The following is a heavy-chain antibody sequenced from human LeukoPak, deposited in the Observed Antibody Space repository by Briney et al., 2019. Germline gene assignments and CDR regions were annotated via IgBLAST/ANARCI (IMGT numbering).Heavy chain of an antibody. J-gene: IGHJ4*02. CDR3: ARAPEDCSSTSCSAVDY. CDR1: GYTFTSYY. CDR2: INPSGGST. D-gene: IGHD2-2*01. V-gene: IGHV1-46*01. Sequence: ASVKVSCKASGYTFTSYYMHWVRQAPGQGLEWMGIINPSGGSTSYAQKFQGRVTMTRDMSTSTVCMELSSLRSEDTAVYYCARAPEDCSSTSCSAVDYWGQGTLVTVSS.